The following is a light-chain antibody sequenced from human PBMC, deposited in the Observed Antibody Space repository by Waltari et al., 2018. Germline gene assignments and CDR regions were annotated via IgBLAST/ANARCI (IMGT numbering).Light chain of an antibody. CDR2: GAS. CDR3: QQYNKWPPLT. Sequence: EVLMTPSPATLSVSPGQRFTLSCRASQNIHDNLAWYQQKPGQAPRLLIYGASTRATAIPARFRGSGSGTEFTLTISSLQSEDLAIYYCQQYNKWPPLTFGGGTKVEIK. V-gene: IGKV3-15*01. J-gene: IGKJ4*01. CDR1: QNIHDN.